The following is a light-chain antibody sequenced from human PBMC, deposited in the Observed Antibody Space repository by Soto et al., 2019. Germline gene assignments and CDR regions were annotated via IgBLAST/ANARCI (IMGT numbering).Light chain of an antibody. V-gene: IGLV1-40*01. CDR2: GNS. CDR3: QSYDSSLRV. Sequence: QSVLTQPPSVSGAPGQRVTISCTGSSSNIGAGYDVHWYQQLPGTAPKLLIYGNSNRPSGVPDRFSGSKSGTSASLAITGLQAEDEVDYYCQSYDSSLRVFGTGTKVTVL. CDR1: SSNIGAGYD. J-gene: IGLJ1*01.